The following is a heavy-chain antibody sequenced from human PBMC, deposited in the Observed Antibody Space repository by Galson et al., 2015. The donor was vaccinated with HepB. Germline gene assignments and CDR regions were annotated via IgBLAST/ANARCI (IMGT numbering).Heavy chain of an antibody. D-gene: IGHD1-1*01. Sequence: YLRLSCASSGFTFNIPAMNWVCQAPGKGLMWVSVITASGSSTYHADSVKGRFTISRDNFRNTLYLHINSLGVEDTAVYYCVRGGAYIASNLNSWGQGTLVTVSS. CDR1: GFTFNIPA. V-gene: IGHV3-23*01. CDR3: VRGGAYIASNLNS. J-gene: IGHJ4*02. CDR2: ITASGSST.